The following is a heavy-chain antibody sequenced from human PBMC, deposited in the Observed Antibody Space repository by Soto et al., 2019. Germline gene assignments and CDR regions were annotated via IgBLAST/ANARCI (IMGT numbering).Heavy chain of an antibody. CDR1: GFTFSSYG. CDR3: ARDVMITFWGVIPGGEFDY. CDR2: IWYDGSNK. Sequence: GGSLRLSCAASGFTFSSYGMHWVRQAPGKGLEWVAVIWYDGSNKYYADSVKGRFTISRDNSKNTLYLQMNSLRAEDTAVYYCARDVMITFWGVIPGGEFDYWGKGTLVTVSS. D-gene: IGHD3-16*02. V-gene: IGHV3-33*01. J-gene: IGHJ4*02.